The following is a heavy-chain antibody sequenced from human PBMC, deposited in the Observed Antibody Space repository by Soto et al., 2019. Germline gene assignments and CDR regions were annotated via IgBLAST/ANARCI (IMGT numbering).Heavy chain of an antibody. Sequence: SETLSLTCTVSGDSISNYYWSWIPQPPQKALEWIGYIFNSDTTNYNPSLKSRATISEDTSKNQISLTVMSVTAPDTDIHYSASASDRMGGHHYYGMDVWGQGTLVTVSS. CDR3: ASASDRMGGHHYYGMDV. CDR1: GDSISNYY. J-gene: IGHJ6*02. CDR2: IFNSDTT. D-gene: IGHD1-26*01. V-gene: IGHV4-59*01.